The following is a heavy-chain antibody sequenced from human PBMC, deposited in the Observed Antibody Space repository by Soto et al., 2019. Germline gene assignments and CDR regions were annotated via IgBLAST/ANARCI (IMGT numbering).Heavy chain of an antibody. D-gene: IGHD3-3*01. CDR1: GGSITSYY. Sequence: QVQLQESGPGLVQPSETLSLTCTVSGGSITSYYWSWIRQPPGKGLEWIGYVYDRGSTDYNPSLKGRVTISVDRSRDQFSLRLSSVTAADTAVYFCARYYGASYYYYMDVWGKGTTVTVS. V-gene: IGHV4-59*01. CDR2: VYDRGST. CDR3: ARYYGASYYYYMDV. J-gene: IGHJ6*03.